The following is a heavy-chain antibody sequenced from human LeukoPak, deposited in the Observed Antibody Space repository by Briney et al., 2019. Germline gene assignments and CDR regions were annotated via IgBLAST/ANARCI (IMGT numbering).Heavy chain of an antibody. CDR1: GFFFSSYG. V-gene: IGHV3-33*01. D-gene: IGHD1-20*01. J-gene: IGHJ4*02. Sequence: PGRSLRLSCAASGFFFSSYGMHWVRLAPGKGLEWVALIWYDGRNKYYADSVKGRFTISRDNSKNTLSLQMNSLRAEDTAVYYCARAHYNWNEPPFDSWGQGTLVTVSS. CDR3: ARAHYNWNEPPFDS. CDR2: IWYDGRNK.